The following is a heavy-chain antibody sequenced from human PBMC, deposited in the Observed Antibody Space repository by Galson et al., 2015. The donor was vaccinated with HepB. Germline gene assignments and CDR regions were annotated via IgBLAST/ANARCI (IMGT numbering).Heavy chain of an antibody. Sequence: SLRLSCAASGFTFSSYAMHWVRQAPGKGLEWVAVISYVGSNKYYADSVKGRFTISRDNSKNTLYLQMNSLRAEDTAVYYCARALVTDYYDSSGYYEMTYFDYWGQGTLVTVSS. CDR1: GFTFSSYA. J-gene: IGHJ4*02. D-gene: IGHD3-22*01. CDR3: ARALVTDYYDSSGYYEMTYFDY. CDR2: ISYVGSNK. V-gene: IGHV3-30-3*01.